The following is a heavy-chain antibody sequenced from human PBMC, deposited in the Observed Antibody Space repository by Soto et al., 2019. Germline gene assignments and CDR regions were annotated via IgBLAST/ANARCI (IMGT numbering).Heavy chain of an antibody. CDR3: AKDHYYPLYYFDY. CDR2: ISGSGGSA. CDR1: GFTFSSYA. D-gene: IGHD3-22*01. J-gene: IGHJ4*02. V-gene: IGHV3-23*01. Sequence: EVQLLESGGGLVQPGGSLRLSCAASGFTFSSYAMSWVRQAPGKGLEWVSAISGSGGSAYYADSVKGRFTISRDNSKNTLYLQMNSLRAEDTAVYYCAKDHYYPLYYFDYWGQGTLVTVSS.